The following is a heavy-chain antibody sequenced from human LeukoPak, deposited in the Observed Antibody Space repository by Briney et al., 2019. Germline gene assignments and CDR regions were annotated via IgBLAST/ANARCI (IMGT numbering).Heavy chain of an antibody. CDR3: AGAFRVEAFDI. Sequence: PSETLSLTCAVSGGSISSGGYSWSWIRQPPGKGLEWIGYIYHSGSTYYNPSLKSRVTISVDRSKNQFSLKLSSVTAADTAVYYCAGAFRVEAFDIWGQGTMVTVSS. CDR2: IYHSGST. J-gene: IGHJ3*02. V-gene: IGHV4-30-2*01. D-gene: IGHD4/OR15-4a*01. CDR1: GGSISSGGYS.